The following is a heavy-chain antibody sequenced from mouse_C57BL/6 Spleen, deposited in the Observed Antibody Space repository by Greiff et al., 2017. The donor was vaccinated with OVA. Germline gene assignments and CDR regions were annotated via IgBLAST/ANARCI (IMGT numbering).Heavy chain of an antibody. CDR3: ARSETAQATSAMDY. J-gene: IGHJ4*01. V-gene: IGHV1-80*01. CDR1: GYAFSSYW. CDR2: FYPGDGDT. Sequence: QVQLQQSGAALVKPGASVKISCKASGYAFSSYWMNWVKQRPGKGLEWIGQFYPGDGDTNYNGKFKGKATLTADKSSSTAYMQLSSLTSEDSAVYFCARSETAQATSAMDYWGQGTSVTVSS. D-gene: IGHD3-2*02.